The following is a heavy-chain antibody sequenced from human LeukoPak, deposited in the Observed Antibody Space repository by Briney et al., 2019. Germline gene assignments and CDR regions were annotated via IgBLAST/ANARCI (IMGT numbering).Heavy chain of an antibody. CDR3: ARTILRYFDWRLDY. CDR2: INHSGST. D-gene: IGHD3-9*01. V-gene: IGHV4-34*01. J-gene: IGHJ4*02. Sequence: SETLSLTCAVYGGSFSGYYWSWIRQPPGKGLEWLGEINHSGSTNYNPSLKSRVTISVDPSKNQFSLKLSSVTAADTAVYYCARTILRYFDWRLDYWGQGTLVTVSS. CDR1: GGSFSGYY.